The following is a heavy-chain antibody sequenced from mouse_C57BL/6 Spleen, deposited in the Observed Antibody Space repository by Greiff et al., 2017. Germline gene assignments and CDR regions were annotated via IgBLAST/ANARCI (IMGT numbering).Heavy chain of an antibody. CDR3: AREGLITEAWFAY. CDR1: GFTFSSYA. J-gene: IGHJ3*01. D-gene: IGHD2-4*01. Sequence: EVHLVESGGGLVKPGGSLKLSCAASGFTFSSYAMPWVRQTPGQRLEWVATISDCGSYTYYPDNVKGRFTISRDNAKNNRYLQMSHLKAEDTAMYYCAREGLITEAWFAYWGQGTLVTVSA. V-gene: IGHV5-4*01. CDR2: ISDCGSYT.